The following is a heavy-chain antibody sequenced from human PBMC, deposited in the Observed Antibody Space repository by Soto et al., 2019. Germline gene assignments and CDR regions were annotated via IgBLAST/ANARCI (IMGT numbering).Heavy chain of an antibody. V-gene: IGHV4-39*01. CDR3: ARHRSGSYRIGMDV. Sequence: SETLSLTCTVSGGSISSSSYYWGWIHQPPGKGLEWIGSIYYSGSTYYNPSLKSRVTISVDTSKNQFSLKLSSVTAADTAVYYCARHRSGSYRIGMDVWGQGTTVTVSS. D-gene: IGHD1-26*01. CDR1: GGSISSSSYY. J-gene: IGHJ6*02. CDR2: IYYSGST.